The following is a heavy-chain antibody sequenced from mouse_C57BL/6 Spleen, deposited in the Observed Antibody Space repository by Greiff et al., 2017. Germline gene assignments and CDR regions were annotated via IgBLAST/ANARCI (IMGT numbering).Heavy chain of an antibody. CDR1: GYTFTSYW. CDR3: ARGYSNYVGY. CDR2: IDPKRGGP. J-gene: IGHJ2*02. Sequence: QVQLQQPGAELVKPGASVKLSCKASGYTFTSYWMPWVKQRPGRGLEWIGRIDPKRGGPKYNEKFKRKATLTVDKPSSTAYMQLSSLTSEDSAVYYCARGYSNYVGYWGQGTCRTLSS. V-gene: IGHV1-72*01. D-gene: IGHD2-5*01.